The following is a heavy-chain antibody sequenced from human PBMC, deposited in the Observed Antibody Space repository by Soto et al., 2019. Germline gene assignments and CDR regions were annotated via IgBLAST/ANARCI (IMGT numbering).Heavy chain of an antibody. J-gene: IGHJ6*02. CDR1: GDSISSNGYY. CDR2: IYYSGST. Sequence: SETLSLTCTVSGDSISSNGYYWSWIRQHPGKGLEWTGYIYYSGSTYYNPSLKSRVTISLDTSKKQLSLKLSPVTDEATAVYYCASDQRLSNQFYGMDVWGQGTTVTVSS. CDR3: ASDQRLSNQFYGMDV. V-gene: IGHV4-31*03. D-gene: IGHD4-17*01.